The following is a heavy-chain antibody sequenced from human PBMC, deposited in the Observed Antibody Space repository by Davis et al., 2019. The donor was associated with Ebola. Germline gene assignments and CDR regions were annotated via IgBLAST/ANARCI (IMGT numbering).Heavy chain of an antibody. CDR3: ARDLNPIYHFDY. Sequence: PGGSLRLSCAASGFTFSSYSMNWVRQAPGKGLEWVSSISSRSSDIYYADSVKGRFTISRDNAKNSLYLQMNSLRAEDTAVYYCARDLNPIYHFDYWGQGTLVTVSS. J-gene: IGHJ4*02. CDR1: GFTFSSYS. V-gene: IGHV3-21*01. CDR2: ISSRSSDI. D-gene: IGHD1-14*01.